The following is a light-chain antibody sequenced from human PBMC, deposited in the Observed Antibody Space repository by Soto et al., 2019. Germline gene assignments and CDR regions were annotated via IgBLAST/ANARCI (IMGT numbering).Light chain of an antibody. CDR3: QHRRNWPLT. Sequence: EVVLTQSPATLSLSPGDGATLSCRASQSVGSYLAWYQQKPGQAPRLLIYDASNRATGVPARFSGSGSGTDFTLTIGSLEPEDFALYDCQHRRNWPLTFGGGTKVEI. V-gene: IGKV3-11*01. J-gene: IGKJ4*01. CDR2: DAS. CDR1: QSVGSY.